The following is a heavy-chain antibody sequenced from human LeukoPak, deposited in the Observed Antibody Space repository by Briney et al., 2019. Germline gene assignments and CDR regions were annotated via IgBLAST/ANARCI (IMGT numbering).Heavy chain of an antibody. V-gene: IGHV1-2*02. CDR1: GYTFTDFY. Sequence: ASVKVSCKASGYTFTDFYMHWVRQAPGQGLEWMGWLNPNSGGTNYAQKLQGRVTMTTDTSTSTAYMELRSLRSDDTAVYYCARGRYDSSGAYYYYMDVWGKGTTVTVSS. CDR3: ARGRYDSSGAYYYYMDV. CDR2: LNPNSGGT. D-gene: IGHD3-22*01. J-gene: IGHJ6*03.